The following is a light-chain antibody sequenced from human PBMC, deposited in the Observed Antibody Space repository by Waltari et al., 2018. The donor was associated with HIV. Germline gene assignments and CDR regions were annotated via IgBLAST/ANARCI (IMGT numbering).Light chain of an antibody. CDR3: QKGYITPPIN. CDR1: QSISSY. Sequence: DIQMTQSPSSLSASVGDSVTITSRASQSISSYLNWYQQKPEKAPNIRISAASRLKSGVPSRFSGSGFGAEFTVTISSLQTEDFATYDCQKGYITPPINSGQGTRLDIK. J-gene: IGKJ5*01. CDR2: AAS. V-gene: IGKV1-39*01.